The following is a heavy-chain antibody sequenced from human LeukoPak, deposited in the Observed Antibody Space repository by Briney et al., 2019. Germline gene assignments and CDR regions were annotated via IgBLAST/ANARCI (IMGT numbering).Heavy chain of an antibody. Sequence: PGGSLRLSCAISQFTVNSYWMSWVRQAPGKGLEWVANIKHDGSEKYYVDSVKGRFTISRDNAKNSLYLQMNNLRAEDTAVYYCARDSRQLIYWGQGTLVTVSS. CDR3: ARDSRQLIY. D-gene: IGHD6-6*01. V-gene: IGHV3-7*01. CDR1: QFTVNSYW. CDR2: IKHDGSEK. J-gene: IGHJ4*02.